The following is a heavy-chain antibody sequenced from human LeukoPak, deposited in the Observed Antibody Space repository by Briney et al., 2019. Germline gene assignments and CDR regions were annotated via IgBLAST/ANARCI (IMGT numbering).Heavy chain of an antibody. D-gene: IGHD3-22*01. Sequence: GGSLRLSCAASGFNFSHYSMNWVRQAPGKGLEWVSSISVTSSYIYYADSLKGRFTISRDNAKNSLFLQMNSLRAEDTAVYYCARAPFDHSNGYCAFDSWGQGTLVTVSS. CDR2: ISVTSSYI. CDR1: GFNFSHYS. V-gene: IGHV3-21*01. J-gene: IGHJ4*02. CDR3: ARAPFDHSNGYCAFDS.